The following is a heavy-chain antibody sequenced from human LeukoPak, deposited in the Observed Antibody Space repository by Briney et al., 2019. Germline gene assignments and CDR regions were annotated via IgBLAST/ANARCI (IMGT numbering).Heavy chain of an antibody. CDR1: GFTFSSYA. CDR2: ISSNGGST. CDR3: ARVPLLAEGSYFFDY. D-gene: IGHD1-26*01. V-gene: IGHV3-64D*06. Sequence: GGSLRLSCSASGFTFSSYAMHWVRQAPGKGLEYVSAISSNGGSTYYADSVKGRFTISRDNSKNTLYLQMSSLRAEDTAVYYCARVPLLAEGSYFFDYWGQGTLVTVSS. J-gene: IGHJ4*02.